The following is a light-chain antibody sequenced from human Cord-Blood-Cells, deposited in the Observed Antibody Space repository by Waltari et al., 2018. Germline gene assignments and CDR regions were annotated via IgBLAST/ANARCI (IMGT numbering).Light chain of an antibody. CDR2: DAS. Sequence: EIVLTQTPATLSLSPAERATLSCRASQSVSSYLAWYQQKPVLAPSLLIYDASNRSTGIPASFSCSGSEADFTLTISSLEPEDCAVYYCQQRSNWPQITFGPGTKVDIK. J-gene: IGKJ3*01. CDR1: QSVSSY. V-gene: IGKV3-11*01. CDR3: QQRSNWPQIT.